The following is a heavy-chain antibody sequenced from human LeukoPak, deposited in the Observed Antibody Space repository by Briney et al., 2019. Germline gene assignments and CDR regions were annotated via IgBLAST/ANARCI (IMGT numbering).Heavy chain of an antibody. J-gene: IGHJ4*02. CDR1: GFIFSNYA. CDR2: ISINADDT. CDR3: AKEIRPNDH. V-gene: IGHV3-23*01. D-gene: IGHD3-16*01. Sequence: GGSLRLSCAASGFIFSNYAMSWVRQAPGKGLQWVSSISINADDTHYADSVKGRFTISRDNSKKTLFLQMNSLRVDDTAIYYCAKEIRPNDHWGQGTLVIVSS.